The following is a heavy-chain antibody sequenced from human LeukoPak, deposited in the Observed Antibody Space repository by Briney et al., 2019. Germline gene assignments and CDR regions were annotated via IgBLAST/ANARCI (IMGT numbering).Heavy chain of an antibody. D-gene: IGHD1-26*01. CDR1: GFTFSNAW. CDR3: TTGPYSGSYQISDH. CDR2: IKSKTDGGTT. Sequence: GGSLRLSCAASGFTFSNAWMNWVRQAPGKGLEWVGRIKSKTDGGTTDYTAPVKGRFTISRDDSKNTLYLHMNSLKTEDTAVYYCTTGPYSGSYQISDHWGQGTLVTVSS. J-gene: IGHJ5*02. V-gene: IGHV3-15*07.